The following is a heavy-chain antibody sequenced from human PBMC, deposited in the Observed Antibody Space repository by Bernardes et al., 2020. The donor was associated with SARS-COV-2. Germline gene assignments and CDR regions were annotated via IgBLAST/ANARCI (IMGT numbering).Heavy chain of an antibody. Sequence: GGSLRLSCAASGFSFSRYGMNWVRQSPGKGLEWVAFIWYDGSNENYVESVKGRFTISRDNSKNTLYLQMNSLRDGDTAVYYCARASYSYSTITSFSHWGQGTLGTVSS. CDR2: IWYDGSNE. D-gene: IGHD2-15*01. J-gene: IGHJ4*02. CDR1: GFSFSRYG. CDR3: ARASYSYSTITSFSH. V-gene: IGHV3-33*08.